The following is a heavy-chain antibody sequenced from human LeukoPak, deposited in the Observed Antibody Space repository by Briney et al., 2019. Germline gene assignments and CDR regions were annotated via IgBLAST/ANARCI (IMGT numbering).Heavy chain of an antibody. Sequence: GASVKVSCKASGYTFTGYYMHWVRQAPGQGLEWMGWISAYNGNTNYAQKLQGRVTMTTDTSTSTAYMELRSLRSDDTAVYYCASGYSRDYWGQGTLVTVSS. CDR3: ASGYSRDY. V-gene: IGHV1-18*04. CDR1: GYTFTGYY. CDR2: ISAYNGNT. J-gene: IGHJ4*02. D-gene: IGHD2-21*01.